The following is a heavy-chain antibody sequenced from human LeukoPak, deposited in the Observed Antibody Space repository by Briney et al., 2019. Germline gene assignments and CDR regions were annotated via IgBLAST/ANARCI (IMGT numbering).Heavy chain of an antibody. D-gene: IGHD3-3*01. CDR2: ISAYNGNT. V-gene: IGHV1-18*01. CDR1: GYTFTSYG. Sequence: GASVKVSCKASGYTFTSYGISWVRQAPGQGLEWMGWISAYNGNTNYAQKFQGRVTMTRDTSISTAYMELSRLRSDDTAVYYCAREPVRGYDFWSGYYAYYYYYMDVWGKGTTVTVSS. J-gene: IGHJ6*03. CDR3: AREPVRGYDFWSGYYAYYYYYMDV.